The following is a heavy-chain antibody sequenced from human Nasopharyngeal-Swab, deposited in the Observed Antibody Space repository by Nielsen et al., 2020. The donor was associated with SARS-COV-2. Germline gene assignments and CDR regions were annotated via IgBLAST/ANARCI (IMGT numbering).Heavy chain of an antibody. CDR2: IYPGDSDT. Sequence: KVSCKGSGYSFGNYFIAWVRQMPGKGLEWMGNIYPGDSDTRYRTSCQGQVTISADESINTAYLQWNSLGPSDTAMYYCARLVPANVDTQEAFDIWGQGTMITVSP. CDR1: GYSFGNYF. V-gene: IGHV5-51*01. D-gene: IGHD2-2*01. CDR3: ARLVPANVDTQEAFDI. J-gene: IGHJ3*02.